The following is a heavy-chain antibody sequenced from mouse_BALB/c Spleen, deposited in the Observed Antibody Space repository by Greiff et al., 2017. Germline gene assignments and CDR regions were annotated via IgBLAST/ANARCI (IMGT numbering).Heavy chain of an antibody. V-gene: IGHV5-6-5*01. CDR1: GFTFSSYA. J-gene: IGHJ4*01. Sequence: EVQLVESGGGLVKPGGSLKLSCAASGFTFSSYAMSWVRQTPEKRLEWVASISSGGSTYYPDSVKGRFTISRDNARNILYLQMSSLRSEDTAMYYCARGGPKDYGSDYYAMDYWGQGTSVTVSS. CDR2: ISSGGST. CDR3: ARGGPKDYGSDYYAMDY. D-gene: IGHD1-1*01.